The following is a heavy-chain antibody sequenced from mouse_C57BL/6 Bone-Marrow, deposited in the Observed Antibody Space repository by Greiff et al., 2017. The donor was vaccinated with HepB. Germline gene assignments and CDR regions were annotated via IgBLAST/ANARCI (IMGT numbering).Heavy chain of an antibody. CDR3: AIRGDYYYGSSGY. CDR2: INPGSGGT. D-gene: IGHD1-1*01. V-gene: IGHV1-54*01. CDR1: GYAFTTYL. J-gene: IGHJ2*01. Sequence: QVQLKQSGAELVRPGPSVKVSCKASGYAFTTYLIEWVKQRPGQGLEWIGVINPGSGGTNYNEKFKGKATLTADKSSSTAYMQLSSLTSEDSAVYFCAIRGDYYYGSSGYWGQGTTLTVSS.